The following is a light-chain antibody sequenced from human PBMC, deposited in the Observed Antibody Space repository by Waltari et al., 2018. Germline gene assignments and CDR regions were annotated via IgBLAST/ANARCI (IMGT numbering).Light chain of an antibody. V-gene: IGKV2-30*01. CDR1: QTLIYTDGNPY. J-gene: IGKJ1*01. CDR2: KVS. Sequence: DVVMTQSPPSLPVTLGQPAPLSCTSSQTLIYTDGNPYLRWFLQRPGQSPRRLIYKVSDRDPGVPDRFRGSGSGTDFTLRIKKVEAEDVGVYYCMQGTHWPWTFGQGTKMEIE. CDR3: MQGTHWPWT.